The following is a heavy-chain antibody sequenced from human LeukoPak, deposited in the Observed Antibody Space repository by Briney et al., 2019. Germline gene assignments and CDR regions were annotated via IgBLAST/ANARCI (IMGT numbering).Heavy chain of an antibody. D-gene: IGHD3-22*01. V-gene: IGHV3-9*03. Sequence: SLRLSCAASGFTFDDYAMHWVRQPPGKGLGWVSGISWNSGSIGYADSVKGRFTISRDNAKNPLYLQMNSLRAEDMALYYCAKDSTEHYESSGYLDYWGQGTLVTVSS. CDR2: ISWNSGSI. CDR3: AKDSTEHYESSGYLDY. J-gene: IGHJ4*02. CDR1: GFTFDDYA.